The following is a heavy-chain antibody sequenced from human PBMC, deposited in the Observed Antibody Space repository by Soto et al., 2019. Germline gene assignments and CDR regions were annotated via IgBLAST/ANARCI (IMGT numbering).Heavy chain of an antibody. Sequence: GGSLRLSCVASGFGLIDFAMSWVRQAPGKGLQWVSAISGSGSDTYYADSVKGRFTISRDTSKNTLYLQMNSLRAEDTALYYCAKSFSSNWYDYFNSWGQGSLVTASS. V-gene: IGHV3-23*01. CDR2: ISGSGSDT. D-gene: IGHD6-13*01. CDR1: GFGLIDFA. J-gene: IGHJ4*02. CDR3: AKSFSSNWYDYFNS.